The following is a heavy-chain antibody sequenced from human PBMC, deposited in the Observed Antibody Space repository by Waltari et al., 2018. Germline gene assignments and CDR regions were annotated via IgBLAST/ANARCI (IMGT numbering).Heavy chain of an antibody. J-gene: IGHJ4*02. V-gene: IGHV4-4*02. Sequence: QVQLQESGQGLVKPSGTLSLTCAVSGDSISGNYWWSGVRQSPEKGLEWIGQVHHSGKTHYNPSLQSRVTISVDKPKNQFSLNLNSVTAADTAVYYCAGDRAIGLFFDYWGRGTLVTVSS. CDR2: VHHSGKT. CDR1: GDSISGNYW. CDR3: AGDRAIGLFFDY. D-gene: IGHD2-2*01.